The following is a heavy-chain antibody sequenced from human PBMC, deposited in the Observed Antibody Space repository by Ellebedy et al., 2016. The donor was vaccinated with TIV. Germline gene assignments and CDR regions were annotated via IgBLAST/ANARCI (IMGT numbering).Heavy chain of an antibody. CDR1: GFSFRNYW. D-gene: IGHD4-17*01. Sequence: GGSLRLSCAASGFSFRNYWVTWVRQAPGKGLEWVANINQDGSQKYYVDSVKGRFTISRDNAKNSLYVQMNSLRAEDSAVYYCARDGAYGDYSPGYYGMDVWGQGTTVTVSS. J-gene: IGHJ6*02. V-gene: IGHV3-7*03. CDR2: INQDGSQK. CDR3: ARDGAYGDYSPGYYGMDV.